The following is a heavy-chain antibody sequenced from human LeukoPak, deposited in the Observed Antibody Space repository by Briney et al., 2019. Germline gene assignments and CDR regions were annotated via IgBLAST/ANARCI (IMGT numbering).Heavy chain of an antibody. CDR3: ARGYSGYDPFDY. D-gene: IGHD5-12*01. Sequence: SETLSLTCAVYGGSFSGYYWSWIRQPPGKGLEWIGEINHSGSANYNPSLKSRVTISVDTSKNQFSLKLSSVTAAVTAVYYCARGYSGYDPFDYWGQGTLVTVSS. CDR2: INHSGSA. J-gene: IGHJ4*02. V-gene: IGHV4-34*01. CDR1: GGSFSGYY.